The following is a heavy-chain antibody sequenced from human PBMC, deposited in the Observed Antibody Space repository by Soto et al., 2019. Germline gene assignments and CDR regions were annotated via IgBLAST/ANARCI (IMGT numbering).Heavy chain of an antibody. CDR3: ATHRTTGYIVVVVAASNWFDP. CDR1: GFTFSSYA. D-gene: IGHD2-15*01. Sequence: GGSLRLSCAASGFTFSSYAMSWVRQAPGKGLEWVSAISGSGGSTYYAHSVKGRFTISRDNSKNTLYLQMNSLRAEDTAVYYCATHRTTGYIVVVVAASNWFDPWGQGTLVTVSS. V-gene: IGHV3-23*01. CDR2: ISGSGGST. J-gene: IGHJ5*02.